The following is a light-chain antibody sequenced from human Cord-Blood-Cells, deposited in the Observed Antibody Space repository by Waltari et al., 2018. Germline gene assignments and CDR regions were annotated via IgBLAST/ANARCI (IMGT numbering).Light chain of an antibody. CDR2: AAS. Sequence: DIQLTQSPSFLSASVGDRVTITCRASQGISSYLVWYQQKTGKAPKLLVYAASTLQSGVTSRFSGSGSGTEFTITISSLQPEDFATYYCQQLNSYPITFGQGTRLEIK. V-gene: IGKV1-9*01. J-gene: IGKJ5*01. CDR1: QGISSY. CDR3: QQLNSYPIT.